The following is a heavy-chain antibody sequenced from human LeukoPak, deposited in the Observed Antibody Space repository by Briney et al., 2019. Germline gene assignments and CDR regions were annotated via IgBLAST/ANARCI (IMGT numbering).Heavy chain of an antibody. CDR3: ARVLTIFGVVISYGAFDI. CDR1: NASISTYY. J-gene: IGHJ3*02. CDR2: ISSSGNT. Sequence: PSETQSLTCSVFNASISTYYWSWIRQPPGKGLEWIGYISSSGNTNYNPSLKSRLTISVDTSKNHFSLRLTSVTAADTAVYYCARVLTIFGVVISYGAFDIWGQGTLVTVSS. D-gene: IGHD3-3*01. V-gene: IGHV4-59*01.